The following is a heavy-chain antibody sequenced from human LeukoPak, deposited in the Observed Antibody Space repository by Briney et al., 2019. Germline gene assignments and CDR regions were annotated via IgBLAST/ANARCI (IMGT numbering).Heavy chain of an antibody. CDR2: ISAGGGAT. D-gene: IGHD3-22*01. CDR1: GFTFTNYA. CDR3: AKVNSSGYYDPFDY. Sequence: PGGPLRLSCAASGFTFTNYAMTWVRQAPGKGLDWVSTISAGGGATYYADSVKGRFTISRDNSKNTLYLHMSSLRAEDTAVYYCAKVNSSGYYDPFDYWGQGTLVTVSS. V-gene: IGHV3-23*01. J-gene: IGHJ4*02.